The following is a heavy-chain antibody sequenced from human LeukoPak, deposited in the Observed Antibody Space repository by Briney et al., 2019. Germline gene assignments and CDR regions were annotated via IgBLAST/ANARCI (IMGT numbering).Heavy chain of an antibody. Sequence: GASVKVSCKASGYTFTSCYMHWVRQAPGQGLEWMGIINPSGGSTSYAQKFQGRVTMTRDTSTGTVYMELSSLRSEDTAVYYCALIVVVPAAPTRGEFVDYWGQGTLVTVSS. CDR1: GYTFTSCY. J-gene: IGHJ4*02. D-gene: IGHD2-2*01. CDR2: INPSGGST. CDR3: ALIVVVPAAPTRGEFVDY. V-gene: IGHV1-46*03.